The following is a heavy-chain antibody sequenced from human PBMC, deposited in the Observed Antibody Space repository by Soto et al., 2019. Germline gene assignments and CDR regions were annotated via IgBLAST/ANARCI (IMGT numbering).Heavy chain of an antibody. J-gene: IGHJ4*02. Sequence: EVQLVESGGGLVQPGRSLRLSCAASGFTFDDYAMHWVRQAPGKGLEWVSGISWNSGSIGYADSVKGRFTISRDNAKNYLYLQMNSLRAEDTALYYCAKDIWADSSGWYYFDYWGQGTLVTVSS. CDR2: ISWNSGSI. D-gene: IGHD6-19*01. V-gene: IGHV3-9*01. CDR3: AKDIWADSSGWYYFDY. CDR1: GFTFDDYA.